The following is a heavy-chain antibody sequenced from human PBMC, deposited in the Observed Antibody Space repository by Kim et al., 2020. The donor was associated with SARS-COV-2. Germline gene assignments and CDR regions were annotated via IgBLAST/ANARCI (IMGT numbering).Heavy chain of an antibody. CDR3: ARVYQRQLVLHDAFDI. J-gene: IGHJ3*02. CDR1: GFTFSSYS. CDR2: ISSSSSYI. D-gene: IGHD6-13*01. Sequence: GGSLRLSCAASGFTFSSYSMNWVRQAPGKGLEWVSSISSSSSYIYYADSVKGRFTISRDNAKNSLYLQMNSLRAEDTAVYYCARVYQRQLVLHDAFDIWGQGTMVTVSS. V-gene: IGHV3-21*01.